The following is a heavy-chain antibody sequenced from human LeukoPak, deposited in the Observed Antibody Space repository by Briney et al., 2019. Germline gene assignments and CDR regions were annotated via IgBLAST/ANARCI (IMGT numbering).Heavy chain of an antibody. CDR3: TIYPMLLRENWFDP. CDR1: GFTFSSYA. Sequence: GGSLRLSCAASGFTFSSYAMSWVRQAPGKGLEWVGRIKSKTDGGTTDYAAPVKGRFTISRDDSKNTLYLQMNSLKTEDTAVYYCTIYPMLLRENWFDPWGQGTLVTVSS. D-gene: IGHD3-16*01. CDR2: IKSKTDGGTT. V-gene: IGHV3-15*01. J-gene: IGHJ5*02.